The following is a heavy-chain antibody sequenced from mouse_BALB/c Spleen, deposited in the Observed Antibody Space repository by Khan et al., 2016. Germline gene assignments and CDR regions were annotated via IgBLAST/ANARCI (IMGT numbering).Heavy chain of an antibody. J-gene: IGHJ4*01. Sequence: VQLQQSGAELVKAGASIKLSCTASGFTIKDTYLHWVRQRPEQGLEWIGRIDPTNGNTKYESKFQGKATITSDTSSNTAYLQLSSLTSEDTAVFYCVSTSNFAVDYWGQGTSVTVSS. CDR3: VSTSNFAVDY. D-gene: IGHD2-5*01. V-gene: IGHV14-3*02. CDR2: IDPTNGNT. CDR1: GFTIKDTY.